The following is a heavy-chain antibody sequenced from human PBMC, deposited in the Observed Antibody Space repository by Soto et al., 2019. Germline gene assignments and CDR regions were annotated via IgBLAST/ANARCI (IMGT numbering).Heavy chain of an antibody. V-gene: IGHV3-23*01. CDR3: ASWGGVITFGGVIVGAFDI. Sequence: SSYRRCRVHQKKGKGLEWVSAISGSGGSTYYADSVKGRFTISRDNSKNTLYLQMNSLRAEDTAVYYCASWGGVITFGGVIVGAFDIWGQGTMVTVSS. CDR1: SSYR. J-gene: IGHJ3*02. CDR2: ISGSGGST. D-gene: IGHD3-16*02.